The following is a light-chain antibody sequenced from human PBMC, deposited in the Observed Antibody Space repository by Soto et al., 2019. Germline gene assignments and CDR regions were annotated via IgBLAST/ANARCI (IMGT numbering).Light chain of an antibody. CDR1: QSISSW. CDR3: QQYNSYPLT. Sequence: DIQMTQSPSTLSASVGDRVTITCWASQSISSWLAWYQQKPGKAPKLLIYDASSLESGVPSRFSGSGSGTEFPLNISSLQPDYFATYYCQQYNSYPLTFGGVTKVEIK. CDR2: DAS. J-gene: IGKJ4*01. V-gene: IGKV1-5*01.